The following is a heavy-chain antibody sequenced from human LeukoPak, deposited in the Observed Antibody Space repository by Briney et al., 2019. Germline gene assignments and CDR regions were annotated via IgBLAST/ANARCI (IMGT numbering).Heavy chain of an antibody. CDR3: AKHRKNDDYDYVWGSYRPFDY. J-gene: IGHJ4*02. V-gene: IGHV3-23*01. CDR2: ISGSGGST. CDR1: GFTFSSYA. Sequence: GGSLRLSCAASGFTFSSYAMSWVRQAPGKGLEWVSAISGSGGSTYYADSVKGRFTISRDNSKNTLYLQMNSLRAEDTAVYYCAKHRKNDDYDYVWGSYRPFDYWGQGTLVTVSS. D-gene: IGHD3-16*02.